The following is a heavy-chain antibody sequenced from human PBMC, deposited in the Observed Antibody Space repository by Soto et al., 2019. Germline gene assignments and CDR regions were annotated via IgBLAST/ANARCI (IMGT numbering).Heavy chain of an antibody. V-gene: IGHV1-8*01. J-gene: IGHJ4*02. CDR2: MNPISGNT. Sequence: QVQLVQSGAEVKKPGASVKVSCKASGYTFTSYDINWVRQATGQGLEWMGWMNPISGNTGYEHKFKGRVPMTRNTSISTAYMELSSLRSEDTAVYYCARVPRLVAGEDYADYWGQGTLVTVSS. CDR3: ARVPRLVAGEDYADY. CDR1: GYTFTSYD. D-gene: IGHD2-15*01.